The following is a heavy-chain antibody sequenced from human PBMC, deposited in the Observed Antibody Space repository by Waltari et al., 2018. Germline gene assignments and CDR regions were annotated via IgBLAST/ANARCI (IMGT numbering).Heavy chain of an antibody. CDR2: IYYSGST. CDR1: GGSISSSSYY. V-gene: IGHV4-39*07. D-gene: IGHD3-3*01. Sequence: QLQLQESGPGLVKPSETLSLTCTVSGGSISSSSYYWGWIRQPPGKGLEWIGSIYYSGSTYYNPSLKSRVTISVDTSKNQFSLKLSSVTAADTAVYYCARDASTIFGVVTTLFDYWGQGTLVTVSS. J-gene: IGHJ4*02. CDR3: ARDASTIFGVVTTLFDY.